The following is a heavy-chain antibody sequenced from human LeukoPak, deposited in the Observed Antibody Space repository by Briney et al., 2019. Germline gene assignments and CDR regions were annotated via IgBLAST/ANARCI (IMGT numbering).Heavy chain of an antibody. J-gene: IGHJ4*02. CDR2: ISSSGSII. Sequence: GGSLRLSCAASGFTFSSYEMNWVRQAPGKGLEWVSYISSSGSIIYYADSVKGRFTTSRDNAKNSLYLQMNSLRAEDTAVYYCAREGTVTMDYYFDYWGQGTLV. D-gene: IGHD4-17*01. CDR1: GFTFSSYE. CDR3: AREGTVTMDYYFDY. V-gene: IGHV3-48*03.